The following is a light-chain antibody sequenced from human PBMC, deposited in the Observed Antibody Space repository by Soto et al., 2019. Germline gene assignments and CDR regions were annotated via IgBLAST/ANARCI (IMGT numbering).Light chain of an antibody. J-gene: IGLJ1*01. V-gene: IGLV2-8*01. CDR3: SSYAGSNSYV. Sequence: QSVLTQPPSASGSPGQSVPISCTGTSSDVGGYNYVSWYQQHPGKAPKLMIYEVSKRPSGVPDRFSGSKSGNTASLTVSGLQAEDEADYYCSSYAGSNSYVFGTGTK. CDR1: SSDVGGYNY. CDR2: EVS.